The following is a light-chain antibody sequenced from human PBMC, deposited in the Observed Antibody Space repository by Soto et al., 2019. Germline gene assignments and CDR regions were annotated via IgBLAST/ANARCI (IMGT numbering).Light chain of an antibody. CDR3: QQARSFPVT. CDR1: QDVGRW. Sequence: IQMTESPSSLSASVVYRFTITCRSSQDVGRWLSWYQQKPGKAPKILIFATSTLQSGVPSRFSGSGSGTDFTLTITSLQSEDFATYYCQQARSFPVTFGQGTRLEIK. J-gene: IGKJ5*01. V-gene: IGKV1D-12*01. CDR2: ATS.